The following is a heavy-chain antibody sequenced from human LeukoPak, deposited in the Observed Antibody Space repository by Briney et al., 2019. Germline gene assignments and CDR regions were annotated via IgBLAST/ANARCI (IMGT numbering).Heavy chain of an antibody. D-gene: IGHD3-22*01. J-gene: IGHJ4*02. CDR2: IYYSGST. CDR1: GDSISSSSYY. Sequence: SETLSLTCTVSGDSISSSSYYWGWIRQPPGRGLEWIGSIYYSGSTYYNPSLKSRVTISVDTSKNQFSLKLSFVTAADTAVYYCARRKYYDSSGFSTTYYFDYWGQGTLVTVSS. CDR3: ARRKYYDSSGFSTTYYFDY. V-gene: IGHV4-39*01.